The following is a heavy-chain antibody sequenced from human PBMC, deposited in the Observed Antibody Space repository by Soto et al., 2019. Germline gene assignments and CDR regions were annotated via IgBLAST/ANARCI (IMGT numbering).Heavy chain of an antibody. CDR2: IYYSGTT. J-gene: IGHJ4*02. CDR3: ARDEGYYFDY. CDR1: GDSITSNSYF. V-gene: IGHV4-39*07. Sequence: SETLSLTCTVSGDSITSNSYFWAWIRQPPGKGLERIGSIYYSGTTYYTPSLKGRVTISIDTSKNQFSLKLSSVTAADTAVYYCARDEGYYFDYWGQGILVTVSS.